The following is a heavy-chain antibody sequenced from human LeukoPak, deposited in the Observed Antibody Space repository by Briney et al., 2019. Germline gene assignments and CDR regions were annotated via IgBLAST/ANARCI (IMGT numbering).Heavy chain of an antibody. CDR2: MNPNSGNT. V-gene: IGHV1-8*01. CDR1: GYTFTSYD. D-gene: IGHD3-10*01. J-gene: IGHJ4*02. Sequence: ASVKVSCKASGYTFTSYDINWVRQATGQGLEWMGWMNPNSGNTGYAQKFQGRVTMTRNTSISTAYMELSSLRSEDTAVYYCARDVRDLGELDYWGQGTLVTASS. CDR3: ARDVRDLGELDY.